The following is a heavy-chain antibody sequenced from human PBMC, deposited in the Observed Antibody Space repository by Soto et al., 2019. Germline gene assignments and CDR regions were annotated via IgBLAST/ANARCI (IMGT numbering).Heavy chain of an antibody. Sequence: ETLSLTCTVSGGSITSSSYYWGWIRQPPGKGLEWIGSIYYSGNTYYTPSLKSRVTISVDTSKNQFSLKLSSVTAADTAVYYCARAGAAPYYYYGMDVWGQGTRVTVSS. D-gene: IGHD2-15*01. V-gene: IGHV4-39*01. CDR2: IYYSGNT. CDR3: ARAGAAPYYYYGMDV. J-gene: IGHJ6*02. CDR1: GGSITSSSYY.